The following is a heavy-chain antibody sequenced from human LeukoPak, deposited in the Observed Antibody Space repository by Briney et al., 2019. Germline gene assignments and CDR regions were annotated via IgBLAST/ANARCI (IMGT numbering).Heavy chain of an antibody. J-gene: IGHJ5*02. D-gene: IGHD1-26*01. V-gene: IGHV3-48*03. CDR1: GFTFSSYE. CDR3: AREKRSGSYQGGWFDP. Sequence: PGGSLRLSCAASGFTFSSYEMIWVRQAPGKGQERVSYISTGGSTIYYADSMKGRFTISRDNAKNSLYLQMNSLRAEDTAVYYCAREKRSGSYQGGWFDPWGQGTLVTVSS. CDR2: ISTGGSTI.